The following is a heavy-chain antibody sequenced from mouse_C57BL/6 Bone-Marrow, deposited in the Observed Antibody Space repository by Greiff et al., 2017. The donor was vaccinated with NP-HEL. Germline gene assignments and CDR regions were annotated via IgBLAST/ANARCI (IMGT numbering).Heavy chain of an antibody. J-gene: IGHJ3*01. Sequence: EVKLMESGGDLVKPGGSLKLSCAASGFTFSSYGMSWVRQTPDKRLEWVATISSGGSYTYYPDSVKGRFTISRDNAKNTLYLQMSSVKSEETAMYYCARLTGTGAWFAYWGQGTLVTVSA. CDR3: ARLTGTGAWFAY. CDR1: GFTFSSYG. D-gene: IGHD4-1*01. CDR2: ISSGGSYT. V-gene: IGHV5-6*01.